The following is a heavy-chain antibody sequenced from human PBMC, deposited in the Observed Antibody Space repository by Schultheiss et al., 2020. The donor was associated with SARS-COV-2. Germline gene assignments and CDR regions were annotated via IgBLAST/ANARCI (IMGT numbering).Heavy chain of an antibody. Sequence: GGSLRLSCAASGFTFSSYGMHWVRQGPGKGLEWIALITHDGSLKYYTDSVKGRFTISRDNSKNTLYLQMNSLRAEDTAVYFCASYGYCSSTTCYPSHWGQGTPVTVSS. D-gene: IGHD2-2*01. V-gene: IGHV3-30*03. J-gene: IGHJ4*02. CDR1: GFTFSSYG. CDR2: ITHDGSLK. CDR3: ASYGYCSSTTCYPSH.